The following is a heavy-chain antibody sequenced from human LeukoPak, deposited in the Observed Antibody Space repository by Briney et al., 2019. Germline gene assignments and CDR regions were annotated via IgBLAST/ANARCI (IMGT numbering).Heavy chain of an antibody. CDR3: TRGGTTDQYFDY. J-gene: IGHJ4*02. CDR2: MRSKTNDYTT. CDR1: GFRFSGYG. V-gene: IGHV3-73*01. D-gene: IGHD1-14*01. Sequence: GESLRLSCAASGFRFSGYGINWVRQASGQGLEWVGRMRSKTNDYTTTYAASVRGRFTLSRDDSKNTAYLQMNSLKIEDTAVYYCTRGGTTDQYFDYWGQGTLVTVSS.